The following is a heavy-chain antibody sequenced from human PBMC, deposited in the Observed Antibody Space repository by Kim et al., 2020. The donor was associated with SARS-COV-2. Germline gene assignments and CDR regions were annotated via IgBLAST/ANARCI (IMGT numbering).Heavy chain of an antibody. CDR3: ARDWGLAAAGNYWYFDL. D-gene: IGHD6-13*01. V-gene: IGHV1-3*01. J-gene: IGHJ2*01. Sequence: FQGRVTLTRDTSAGTAYMELSSLRSEDTAVYYCARDWGLAAAGNYWYFDLWGRGTLVTVSS.